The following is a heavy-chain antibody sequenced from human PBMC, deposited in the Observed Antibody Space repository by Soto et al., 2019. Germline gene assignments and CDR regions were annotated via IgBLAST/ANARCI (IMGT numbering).Heavy chain of an antibody. CDR1: GYSFTNYW. D-gene: IGHD4-17*01. V-gene: IGHV5-51*01. CDR3: ARTPDYGDYHDAFEI. CDR2: IDPNDSDT. J-gene: IGHJ3*02. Sequence: PGESLKISSKGSGYSFTNYWIGWVRQMPGKGLEWMGIIDPNDSDTRRSPSVQGRVTISADKSISTAYLHWSSLQASDSAIYYCARTPDYGDYHDAFEIWGQGTMVTVSS.